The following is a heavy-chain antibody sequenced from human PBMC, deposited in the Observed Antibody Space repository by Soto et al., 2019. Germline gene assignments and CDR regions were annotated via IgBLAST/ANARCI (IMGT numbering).Heavy chain of an antibody. V-gene: IGHV1-69*06. J-gene: IGHJ4*02. D-gene: IGHD3-10*01. CDR2: VIPIFGTA. CDR1: GGTFSSYA. CDR3: ARPKGMVRGFDY. Sequence: QVQLVQSGAEVKKPGSSVKVSCKASGGTFSSYAISWVRQAPGQGLEWMGGVIPIFGTANYAQKFQGRATIPANKSTSTAYRGLSSRRSEDTAVYYCARPKGMVRGFDYWGKGTLVTVSP.